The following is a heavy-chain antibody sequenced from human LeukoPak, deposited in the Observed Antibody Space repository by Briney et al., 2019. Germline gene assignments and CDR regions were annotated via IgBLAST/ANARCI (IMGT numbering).Heavy chain of an antibody. J-gene: IGHJ3*02. V-gene: IGHV2-5*01. Sequence: SGPTLVKPTQTLTLTCTFSGFSLSTSGVGVGWIRQPPGKALEWLALIYWNDDTRYSPSLKSRLTITKDTSKNQVVLTMTNMDPVDTATYYCAHFTDVLLWFGQEVAFDIWGQGTMVTVSS. D-gene: IGHD3-10*01. CDR1: GFSLSTSGVG. CDR3: AHFTDVLLWFGQEVAFDI. CDR2: IYWNDDT.